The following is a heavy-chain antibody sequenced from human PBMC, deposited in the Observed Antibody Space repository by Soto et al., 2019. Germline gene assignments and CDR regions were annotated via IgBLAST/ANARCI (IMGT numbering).Heavy chain of an antibody. CDR1: GGSISSSSYY. D-gene: IGHD6-13*01. CDR2: IYYSGST. J-gene: IGHJ4*02. Sequence: QLQLQESGPGLVKPSETLSLTCTVSGGSISSSSYYWGWIRQPPGKGLEWIGSIYYSGSTYYNPSLKSRVPISVDTSKNQFSLKLSSVTAADTAVYYCARHLSIAAAGTSTFGYWGQGTLVTVSS. CDR3: ARHLSIAAAGTSTFGY. V-gene: IGHV4-39*01.